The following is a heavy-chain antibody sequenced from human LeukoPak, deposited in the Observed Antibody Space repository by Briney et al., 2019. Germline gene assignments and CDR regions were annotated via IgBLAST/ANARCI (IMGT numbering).Heavy chain of an antibody. J-gene: IGHJ4*02. V-gene: IGHV1-24*01. CDR2: VDPEDDKN. CDR3: ARGISGYDSGVLGY. Sequence: ASVKVSCKVSGNTLSELSMHWVRQAPGKGLEWMGGVDPEDDKNIYAQKFQGRVTMTEDTSTDTAYMELSNLRSEDTAVYYCARGISGYDSGVLGYWGQGTLVTVSS. D-gene: IGHD5-12*01. CDR1: GNTLSELS.